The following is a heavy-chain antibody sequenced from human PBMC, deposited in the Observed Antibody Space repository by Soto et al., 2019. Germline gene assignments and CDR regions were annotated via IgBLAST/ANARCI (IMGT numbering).Heavy chain of an antibody. Sequence: QVQLVQSGAEVKKPGASVKVSCKASGYTFVSYYVQWVRQAPGQGLEWMGTIDPSGGSTTYAQNFRGRVSMTRDMSTTIVYMELSSLKSEDTAVYYCARDASPGYFDYWGQGTLVTVSS. J-gene: IGHJ4*02. CDR2: IDPSGGST. V-gene: IGHV1-46*01. CDR1: GYTFVSYY. CDR3: ARDASPGYFDY.